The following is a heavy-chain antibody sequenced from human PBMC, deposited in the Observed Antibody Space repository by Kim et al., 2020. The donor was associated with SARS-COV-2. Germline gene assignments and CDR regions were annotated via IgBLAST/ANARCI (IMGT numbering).Heavy chain of an antibody. V-gene: IGHV1-18*01. CDR1: GYTFTSYG. Sequence: ASVKVSCKASGYTFTSYGISWVRQAPGQGLEWMGWISAYNGNTNYAQKLQGRVTMTTDTSTSTAYMELRSLRSDDTGVYYCARSRLPYYYDSSGHHLNYYYYGMDVWGQGTTVTVSS. CDR2: ISAYNGNT. CDR3: ARSRLPYYYDSSGHHLNYYYYGMDV. D-gene: IGHD3-22*01. J-gene: IGHJ6*02.